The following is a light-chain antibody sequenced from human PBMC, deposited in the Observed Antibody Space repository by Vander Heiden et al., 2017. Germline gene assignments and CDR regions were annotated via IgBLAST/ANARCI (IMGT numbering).Light chain of an antibody. J-gene: IGKJ2*01. Sequence: EIVLRHSPGTLSLSPGERATLSCRASQSVSSSYLAWYPQKPGQAPRLLIYGASSRATAIRDRFSGSGSRTDFPLTIIRLVPEAFAVYYCQQNGGSPYTFHQQTKVEIK. CDR3: QQNGGSPYT. CDR2: GAS. CDR1: QSVSSSY. V-gene: IGKV3-20*01.